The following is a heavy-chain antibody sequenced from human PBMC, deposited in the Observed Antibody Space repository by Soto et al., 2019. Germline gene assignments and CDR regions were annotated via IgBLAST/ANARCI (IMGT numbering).Heavy chain of an antibody. D-gene: IGHD3-16*01. CDR1: GFTFNNYA. V-gene: IGHV3-30-3*01. CDR3: ARGMITFGGY. J-gene: IGHJ4*02. CDR2: ISDDGINT. Sequence: QVQLVESGGGVVQPGRSLRLSCAASGFTFNNYAMYWVRQAPGKGLEWMAVISDDGINTYYADSVKGRFTISRDNSKNTLYLQMNSLGPEDTALYYCARGMITFGGYWGQGTLVTVSS.